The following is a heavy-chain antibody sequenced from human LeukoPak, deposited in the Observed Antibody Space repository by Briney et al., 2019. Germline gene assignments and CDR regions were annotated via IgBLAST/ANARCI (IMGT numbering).Heavy chain of an antibody. J-gene: IGHJ4*02. V-gene: IGHV4-38-2*01. CDR3: ARQGYYYDSSGHQSGLFDY. D-gene: IGHD3-22*01. Sequence: SETLXXTCAVSGYSISSGYYWGWSRQPPGKGVEGIGSIYHSVITFYNPSLKIRFTISVHTSNTQFSLKLSSVTAADTAVYYCARQGYYYDSSGHQSGLFDYWGQGTLVTVSS. CDR2: IYHSVIT. CDR1: GYSISSGYY.